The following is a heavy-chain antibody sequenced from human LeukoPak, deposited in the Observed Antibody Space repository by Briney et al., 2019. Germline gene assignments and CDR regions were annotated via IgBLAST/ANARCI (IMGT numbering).Heavy chain of an antibody. D-gene: IGHD6-6*01. CDR1: GGSISSGGYY. J-gene: IGHJ4*02. V-gene: IGHV4-31*03. CDR3: ARGPRAARPTDY. CDR2: IYCSGST. Sequence: SETLSLTCTVSGGSISSGGYYWSWIRQHPGKGLEWIGYIYCSGSTYYNPSLKSRVTISVDTSKSQFSLKLSSVTAADTAVYYCARGPRAARPTDYWGQGTLVTVSS.